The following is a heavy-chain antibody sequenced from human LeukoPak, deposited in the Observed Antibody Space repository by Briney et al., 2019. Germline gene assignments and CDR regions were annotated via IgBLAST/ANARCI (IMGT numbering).Heavy chain of an antibody. CDR2: IRYDGSNK. CDR1: GFTFSSYG. Sequence: GGSLRLSCAASGFTFSSYGMHWVRQAPGKGLEWVAFIRYDGSNKYYADSVKGRFTISRDNSKNTLYLQMNSLRAEDTAVYYCAKEAYYYGSGSYYLYPYYFDYWGQGTLVTVSS. D-gene: IGHD3-10*01. J-gene: IGHJ4*02. CDR3: AKEAYYYGSGSYYLYPYYFDY. V-gene: IGHV3-30*02.